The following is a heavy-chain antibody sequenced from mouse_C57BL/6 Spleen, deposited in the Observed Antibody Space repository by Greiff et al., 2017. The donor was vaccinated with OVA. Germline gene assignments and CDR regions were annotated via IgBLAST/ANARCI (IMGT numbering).Heavy chain of an antibody. J-gene: IGHJ2*01. CDR1: GYTFTSYW. D-gene: IGHD1-1*01. CDR2: IYPGSGST. Sequence: QVQLQQPGAELVKPGASVKMSCKASGYTFTSYWITWVKQRPGQGLEWIGDIYPGSGSTNYNEKFKSKATLTVDTTSSTAYMQLSSLTSEDSAVYYCARSTTVVAKGYFDCWGKGATLTVAT. CDR3: ARSTTVVAKGYFDC. V-gene: IGHV1-55*01.